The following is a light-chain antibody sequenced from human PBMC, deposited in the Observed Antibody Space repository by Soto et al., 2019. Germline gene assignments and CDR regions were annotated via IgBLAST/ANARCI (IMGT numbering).Light chain of an antibody. CDR2: EVS. J-gene: IGLJ1*01. V-gene: IGLV2-14*01. Sequence: QSALTQPASVSGSPGQSITISCTGTSSDVGGYNYVSWYQQHPGKAPKLMIYEVSNRPSGVSNRFSGSKSGNTASLTISGLQAEDDADYYCSSYTSSSILVFGTGTKLTVL. CDR3: SSYTSSSILV. CDR1: SSDVGGYNY.